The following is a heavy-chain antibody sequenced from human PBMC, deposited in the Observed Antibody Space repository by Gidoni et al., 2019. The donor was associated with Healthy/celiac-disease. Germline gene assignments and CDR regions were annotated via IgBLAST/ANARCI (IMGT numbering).Heavy chain of an antibody. D-gene: IGHD3-3*01. CDR2: ISSSSSYT. Sequence: QVQLVESGGGLVKPGGSLRPSCAASGFTFSDYYMSWIRQAPGKGLEWVSYISSSSSYTNYADSVKCRFTISRDNAKNSLYLQMNSLRAEDTAVYYCARDGLRFLEWLPQTYFDYWGQGTLVTVSS. J-gene: IGHJ4*02. V-gene: IGHV3-11*06. CDR3: ARDGLRFLEWLPQTYFDY. CDR1: GFTFSDYY.